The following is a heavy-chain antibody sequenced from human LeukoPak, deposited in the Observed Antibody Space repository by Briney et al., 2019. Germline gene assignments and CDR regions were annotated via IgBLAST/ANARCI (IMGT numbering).Heavy chain of an antibody. CDR1: GGSISNKY. V-gene: IGHV4-59*08. Sequence: SETLSLTCTVSGGSISNKYWSWIRQPPGKGLEWIGYIYYSGSTNYNPSLKSRVTILVDTSKNHFSLNLTSVTAADTAVYYCARTYYYGSGSSYFDPWGQGTLVTVSS. CDR3: ARTYYYGSGSSYFDP. D-gene: IGHD3-10*01. CDR2: IYYSGST. J-gene: IGHJ5*02.